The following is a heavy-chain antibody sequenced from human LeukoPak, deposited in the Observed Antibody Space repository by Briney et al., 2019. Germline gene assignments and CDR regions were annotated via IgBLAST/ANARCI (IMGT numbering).Heavy chain of an antibody. D-gene: IGHD3-16*01. CDR1: GFTVSSYS. CDR3: ARDVGDEGNY. CDR2: ISSSSSTI. Sequence: PGGSLRLSCAASGFTVSSYSMNWVRQAPGKGLEWVSYISSSSSTIYYADSVKGRFTISRDNSKNTLYLQMSSLRTADTAVYYCARDVGDEGNYWGQGTLVTVSS. J-gene: IGHJ4*02. V-gene: IGHV3-48*01.